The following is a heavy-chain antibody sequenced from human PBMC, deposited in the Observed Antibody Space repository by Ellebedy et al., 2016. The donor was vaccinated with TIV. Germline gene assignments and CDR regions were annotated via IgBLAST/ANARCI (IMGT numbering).Heavy chain of an antibody. CDR1: GFTLTDAY. CDR3: STEVKLAATTDY. CDR2: ITSKTVGGTI. Sequence: GESLKLSCAAPGFTLTDAYLNWVRQAPGRGLEWVGRITSKTVGGTIAYPAPVKGRLTISRDDSKNMLYLQMNSLKIEDTGVYYCSTEVKLAATTDYWGQGTLVTVSS. J-gene: IGHJ4*02. D-gene: IGHD6-25*01. V-gene: IGHV3-15*07.